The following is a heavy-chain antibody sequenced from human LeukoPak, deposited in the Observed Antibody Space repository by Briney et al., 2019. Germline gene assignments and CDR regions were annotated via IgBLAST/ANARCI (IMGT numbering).Heavy chain of an antibody. CDR2: IYPGDSDT. V-gene: IGHV5-51*01. Sequence: GESLKISCKGSGYSFTSYWIGWVRPMPAKGLEWMGIIYPGDSDTRYSPSFEGQVTISADKSISTAYLQWSSLKASDTAMYYCARLGPPRFAPFGYWGQGTLVTVSS. CDR1: GYSFTSYW. J-gene: IGHJ4*02. CDR3: ARLGPPRFAPFGY. D-gene: IGHD3-16*01.